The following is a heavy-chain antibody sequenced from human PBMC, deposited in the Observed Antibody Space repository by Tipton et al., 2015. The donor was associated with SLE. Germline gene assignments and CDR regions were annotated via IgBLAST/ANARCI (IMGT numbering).Heavy chain of an antibody. D-gene: IGHD4-17*01. CDR3: AGPPGVTTAG. V-gene: IGHV4-39*07. CDR1: GGSISSGGYY. J-gene: IGHJ4*02. Sequence: TLSLTCTVSGGSISSGGYYWSWIRQPPGKGLEWIGEINHSGSTNYNPSLKSRVTISVDTSKNQFSLKLSSVTAADTAVYYCAGPPGVTTAGWGQGTLVTVSS. CDR2: INHSGST.